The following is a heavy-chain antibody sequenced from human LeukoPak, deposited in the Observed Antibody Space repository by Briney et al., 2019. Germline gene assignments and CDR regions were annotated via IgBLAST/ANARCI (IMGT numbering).Heavy chain of an antibody. V-gene: IGHV3-53*01. CDR1: GFSVSSSY. J-gene: IGHJ6*02. Sequence: GGSLRLSCAASGFSVSSSYMSWVRQAPGKGLEWVSVIYSDSNTYYADSVKGRFTISRDNSKNTLYLQMNSLRAEDTAVYYCAREDLYDSSGYYWNYYYGMDVWGQGTTVTVSS. CDR2: IYSDSNT. CDR3: AREDLYDSSGYYWNYYYGMDV. D-gene: IGHD3-22*01.